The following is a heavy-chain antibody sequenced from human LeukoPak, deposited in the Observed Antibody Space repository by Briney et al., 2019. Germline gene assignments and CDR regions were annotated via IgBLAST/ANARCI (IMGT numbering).Heavy chain of an antibody. J-gene: IGHJ4*02. CDR2: IYSGGST. V-gene: IGHV3-66*01. D-gene: IGHD3-22*01. CDR3: ARDQRLYDSSGYSDY. CDR1: GFTVSSNY. Sequence: GGSLRLSCAASGFTVSSNYMSWVRQAPGKGLEWVSVIYSGGSTYYADSVKGRFTISRDNSKNTLYPQMNSLRAEDTAVYYCARDQRLYDSSGYSDYWGQGTLVTVSS.